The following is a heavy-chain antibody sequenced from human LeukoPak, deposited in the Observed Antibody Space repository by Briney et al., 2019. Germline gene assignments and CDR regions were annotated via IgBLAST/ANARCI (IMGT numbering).Heavy chain of an antibody. Sequence: PGGSLRLSCAASGFTFSSYAMSWVRQAPGKGLEWVSAISGSGSSTYYADSVKGRFTISRDNSKNTLYLQMNSLRAEDTAVYYCAKAKGSGSYYLFDYWGQGTLVTVSS. J-gene: IGHJ4*02. CDR1: GFTFSSYA. V-gene: IGHV3-23*01. CDR3: AKAKGSGSYYLFDY. D-gene: IGHD3-10*01. CDR2: ISGSGSST.